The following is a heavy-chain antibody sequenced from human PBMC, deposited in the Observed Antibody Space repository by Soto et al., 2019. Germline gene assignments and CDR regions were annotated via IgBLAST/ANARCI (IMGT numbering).Heavy chain of an antibody. CDR2: IKPDESEK. CDR3: AKESSCSTISCYFDN. D-gene: IGHD2-2*01. J-gene: IGHJ4*02. CDR1: GFTFSDSW. V-gene: IGHV3-7*01. Sequence: GGSLRLSCTASGFTFSDSWMTWVRQAPGKGLEWVARIKPDESEKKYADSVKGRFSISRDNAKNSMYLQMDSLRGEDTAVYYCAKESSCSTISCYFDNWGQGTLVTVSS.